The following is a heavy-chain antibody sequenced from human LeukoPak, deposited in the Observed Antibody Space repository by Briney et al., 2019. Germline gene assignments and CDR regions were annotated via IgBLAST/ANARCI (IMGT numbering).Heavy chain of an antibody. CDR1: GDSISSINW. J-gene: IGHJ5*02. V-gene: IGHV4-4*02. D-gene: IGHD3-16*01. CDR3: AREFGGSHGFDP. Sequence: SETLCLTCAVSGDSISSINWWTWVRLSPEKGLEWIGEIYYSGSTNYNPSLKSRVTISMDKSKNHFSLELTSVTAADTAVYYCAREFGGSHGFDPWGQGTLVTVSS. CDR2: IYYSGST.